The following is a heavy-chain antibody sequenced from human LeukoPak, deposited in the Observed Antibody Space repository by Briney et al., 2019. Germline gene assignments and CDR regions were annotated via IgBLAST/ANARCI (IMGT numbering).Heavy chain of an antibody. Sequence: KPSETLSLTCSVSGGSISSYYWSWIRQPPGKGLEWIGYIYYSGSTNYNPSLKSRVTISVDTSKNQFSLKLSSVTAADTAVYYCARHKGSGSGRAVDYWSQGTLVTVSS. D-gene: IGHD3-10*01. CDR1: GGSISSYY. V-gene: IGHV4-59*08. CDR2: IYYSGST. CDR3: ARHKGSGSGRAVDY. J-gene: IGHJ4*02.